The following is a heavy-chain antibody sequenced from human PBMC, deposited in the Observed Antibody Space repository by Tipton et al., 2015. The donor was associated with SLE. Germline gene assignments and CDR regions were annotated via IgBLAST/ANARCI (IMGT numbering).Heavy chain of an antibody. J-gene: IGHJ6*04. Sequence: TLSLTCTVSGGSISSGNYYWSWIRQPAGKGLEWIGRMYTSGSAKYNSSLKSRVTISVDTSKNQFSLKLRSVTAADTAAYYCARGVHGNSSTSRLMDVWGKGTTVTVSS. CDR2: MYTSGSA. V-gene: IGHV4-61*02. CDR1: GGSISSGNYY. D-gene: IGHD2-2*01. CDR3: ARGVHGNSSTSRLMDV.